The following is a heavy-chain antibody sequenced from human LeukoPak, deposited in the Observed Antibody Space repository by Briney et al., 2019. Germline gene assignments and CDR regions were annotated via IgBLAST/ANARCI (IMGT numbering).Heavy chain of an antibody. CDR3: ARRRALAGRYYFDY. Sequence: GESLKISCKGSGDTFTSYWIGWVRQMPGKGLEWMGIVHPGGSDSRYSPSFQGQVTISADKSISTAYLQWSSLKASDTAMYYCARRRALAGRYYFDYWGQRTLVTVSS. D-gene: IGHD6-19*01. J-gene: IGHJ4*02. CDR2: VHPGGSDS. V-gene: IGHV5-51*01. CDR1: GDTFTSYW.